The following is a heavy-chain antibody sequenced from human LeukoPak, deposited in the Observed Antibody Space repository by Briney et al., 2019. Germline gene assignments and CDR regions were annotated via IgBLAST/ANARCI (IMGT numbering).Heavy chain of an antibody. Sequence: PSQTLSLTCTVSGGSISSGSYYWSWIRQPPGKGLEWIGEINHSGSTNYNPSLKSRVTISVDTSKSQFSLKLSSVIAADTAVYYCAARDVLTGLHDYWGQGTLVTVSS. V-gene: IGHV4-39*07. CDR1: GGSISSGSYY. CDR2: INHSGST. CDR3: AARDVLTGLHDY. J-gene: IGHJ4*02. D-gene: IGHD3-9*01.